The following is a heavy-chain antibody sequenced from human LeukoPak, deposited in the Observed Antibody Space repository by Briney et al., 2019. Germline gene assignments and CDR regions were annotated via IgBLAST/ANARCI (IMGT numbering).Heavy chain of an antibody. CDR1: GGSISSYY. CDR3: ARAHSRASYYYGVDG. CDR2: IYYSGST. V-gene: IGHV4-59*08. D-gene: IGHD2/OR15-2a*01. J-gene: IGHJ6*02. Sequence: PSETLSLTCTVSGGSISSYYWSWIRQPPGKGRGWRGYIYYSGSTYYNPSLKIRVTISVDTSNNQFSLKLSSVTAADTAVYYGARAHSRASYYYGVDGWGQGTTSPSP.